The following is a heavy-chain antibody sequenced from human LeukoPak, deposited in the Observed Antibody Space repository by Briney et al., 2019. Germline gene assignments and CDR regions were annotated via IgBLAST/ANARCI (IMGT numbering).Heavy chain of an antibody. V-gene: IGHV3-7*01. J-gene: IGHJ3*02. CDR2: INQVGREK. Sequence: GGSLRLSCAASGFTFSSYWMSWLGQAPGKGLEGGANINQVGREKYYVDSVKGRFTIPRDNAKNSLYLHMNSLRAEATAVYYCARVLWLYSSNWILGGFDIWGQGTMVTVSS. CDR3: ARVLWLYSSNWILGGFDI. CDR1: GFTFSSYW. D-gene: IGHD6-13*01.